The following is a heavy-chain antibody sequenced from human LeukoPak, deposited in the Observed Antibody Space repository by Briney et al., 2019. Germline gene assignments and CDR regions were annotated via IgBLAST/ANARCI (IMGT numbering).Heavy chain of an antibody. CDR1: GFTFSSYG. D-gene: IGHD1-1*01. Sequence: GGSLRLSCAASGFTFSSYGIHWVRQAPGKGLEWVAFIRYDGSNKYHADPVKGRFTISRDNSKNTVYLQMNSLRPEDTAVYFCAKEYGYDYNYFYSTDVWGKGTTVTISS. CDR3: AKEYGYDYNYFYSTDV. J-gene: IGHJ6*03. CDR2: IRYDGSNK. V-gene: IGHV3-30*02.